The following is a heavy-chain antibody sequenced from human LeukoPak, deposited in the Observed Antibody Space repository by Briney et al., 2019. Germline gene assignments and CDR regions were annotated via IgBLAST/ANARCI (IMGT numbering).Heavy chain of an antibody. V-gene: IGHV3-20*01. D-gene: IGHD1-7*01. J-gene: IGHJ4*02. CDR3: ARKGLGGELGGFDS. Sequence: GGSLRLSCAASGFTFSSYDMSWVRQVPGKGLEWVSGTNRRGDITGYADFVKGRFTISRDNAKNSLYLQMNSLRVEDTALYHCARKGLGGELGGFDSWGQGTLVTVSS. CDR1: GFTFSSYD. CDR2: TNRRGDIT.